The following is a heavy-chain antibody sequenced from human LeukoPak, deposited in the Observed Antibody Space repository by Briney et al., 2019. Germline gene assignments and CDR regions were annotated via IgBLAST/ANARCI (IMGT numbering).Heavy chain of an antibody. CDR3: ARDGSTGYNILTGYYNYYYMDV. J-gene: IGHJ6*03. Sequence: GGSLRLSCAASGFTFSSYWMSWVGQAPGKGLEWVANIKQDGSEKYYVDSVKGRFTISRDNAKNSLYLQMNSLRAEDTAVYYCARDGSTGYNILTGYYNYYYMDVWGKGTTVTISS. D-gene: IGHD3-9*01. V-gene: IGHV3-7*01. CDR1: GFTFSSYW. CDR2: IKQDGSEK.